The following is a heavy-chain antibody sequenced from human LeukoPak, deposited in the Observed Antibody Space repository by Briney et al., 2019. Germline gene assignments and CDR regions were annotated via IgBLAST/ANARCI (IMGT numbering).Heavy chain of an antibody. CDR1: GGSISSSNW. CDR3: ARHYSSGWYEVDYYYYMDV. D-gene: IGHD6-19*01. J-gene: IGHJ6*03. Sequence: SETLSLTCAVSGGSISSSNWWSWVRQPPGKGLEWIGEIYHSGSTNYNPSLKSRVTISVDKSKNQFSLKLSSVTAADTAVYYCARHYSSGWYEVDYYYYMDVWGKGTTVTVSS. CDR2: IYHSGST. V-gene: IGHV4-4*02.